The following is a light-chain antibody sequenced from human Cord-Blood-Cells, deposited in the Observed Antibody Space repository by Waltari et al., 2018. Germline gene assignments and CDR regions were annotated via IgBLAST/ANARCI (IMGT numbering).Light chain of an antibody. CDR2: EGS. CDR3: CSYAGSSTWV. V-gene: IGLV2-23*01. J-gene: IGLJ3*02. CDR1: SSDFGGYNL. Sequence: QSALTQPASVSGSPGQPITIPCTGTSSDFGGYNLVSWYQQHPGKAPKLMIYEGSKRPSGVSNRFSGSKSGNTASLTISGLQAEDEADYYCCSYAGSSTWVFGGGTKLTVL.